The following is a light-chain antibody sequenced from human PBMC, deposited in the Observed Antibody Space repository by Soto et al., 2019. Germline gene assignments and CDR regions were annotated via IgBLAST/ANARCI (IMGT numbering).Light chain of an antibody. CDR2: GNS. CDR1: SSNIGAGYD. J-gene: IGLJ1*01. V-gene: IGLV1-40*01. CDR3: PTYDSNLSGVYV. Sequence: QSVLTQPPSVSGAPGQRVTISCTGSSSNIGAGYDVHWYQQLPGTAPKLLIYGNSNRPSGVPDRFSGSKSGTSASLAITGLQAEDDAYYYCPTYDSNLSGVYVVGPGTKLTDL.